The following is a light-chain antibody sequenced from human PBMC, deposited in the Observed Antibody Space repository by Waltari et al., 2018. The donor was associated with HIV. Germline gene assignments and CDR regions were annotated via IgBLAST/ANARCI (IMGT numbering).Light chain of an antibody. J-gene: IGKJ2*01. CDR1: QDIGTY. CDR3: QQYYDSPQT. V-gene: IGKV1-8*01. Sequence: AIHMTQSPSSLSASTGDRIVISCRASQDIGTYLAWYQHKPGKAPELLISSSSTLESGVPSSFAGSGSVTDFTFTFNCLQSEDFATYYCQQYYDSPQTFGHGTKLEI. CDR2: SSS.